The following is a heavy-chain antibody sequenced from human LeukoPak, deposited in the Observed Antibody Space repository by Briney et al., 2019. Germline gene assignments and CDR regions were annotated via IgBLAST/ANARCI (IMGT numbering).Heavy chain of an antibody. D-gene: IGHD2-2*01. J-gene: IGHJ6*02. V-gene: IGHV4-59*11. Sequence: PSETLSLTCTVSGGSINSHYWSWIRQPPGKGLEWIGYISYSGSTDYNPSLKSRVAFSVDTSKNQVSLKLSSVTAADTAVYYCAREVRIVVVPAALYYYYGMDVWGQGTTVTVSS. CDR1: GGSINSHY. CDR3: AREVRIVVVPAALYYYYGMDV. CDR2: ISYSGST.